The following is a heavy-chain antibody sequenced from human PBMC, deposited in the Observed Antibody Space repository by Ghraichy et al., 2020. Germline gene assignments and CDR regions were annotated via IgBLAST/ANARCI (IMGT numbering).Heavy chain of an antibody. D-gene: IGHD3-9*01. CDR3: AREKRFDRNFDY. V-gene: IGHV4-61*01. J-gene: IGHJ4*02. CDR1: GDSISSINFY. CDR2: IFYSGST. Sequence: SETLSLTCTVSGDSISSINFYWIWIRQPPGKGLEWIGYIFYSGSTNYNPSLKSRVTISVDTSKNQFSLNLTSVIAADTAVYDCAREKRFDRNFDYWGQGTLVTVSS.